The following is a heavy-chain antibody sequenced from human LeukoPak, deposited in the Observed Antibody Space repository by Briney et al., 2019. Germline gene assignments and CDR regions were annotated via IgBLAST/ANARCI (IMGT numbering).Heavy chain of an antibody. CDR1: GYTFTSYD. D-gene: IGHD3-3*01. V-gene: IGHV1-8*01. Sequence: ASVKVSCKASGYTFTSYDINWVRQATGQGLEWMGWMNPNSGNTGYAQKFQGRVTMTRNTSISTAYMELSSLRSEDTAVYYCAKPLRFLEWLFDWFDPWGQGTLVTVSS. CDR3: AKPLRFLEWLFDWFDP. J-gene: IGHJ5*02. CDR2: MNPNSGNT.